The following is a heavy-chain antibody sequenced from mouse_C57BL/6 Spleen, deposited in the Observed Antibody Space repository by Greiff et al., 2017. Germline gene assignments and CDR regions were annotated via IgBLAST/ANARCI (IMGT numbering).Heavy chain of an antibody. CDR3: ARRDYYGSLAY. CDR1: GYSITSGYY. CDR2: ISYDGSN. D-gene: IGHD1-1*01. Sequence: EVKLMESGPGLVKPSQSLSLTCSVTGYSITSGYYWNWLRQFPGNKLEWMGYISYDGSNNYNPSLKNRSSITRDTSKNQFFLKLKSVTTEDTATYYCARRDYYGSLAYWGQGTLVTVSA. J-gene: IGHJ3*01. V-gene: IGHV3-6*01.